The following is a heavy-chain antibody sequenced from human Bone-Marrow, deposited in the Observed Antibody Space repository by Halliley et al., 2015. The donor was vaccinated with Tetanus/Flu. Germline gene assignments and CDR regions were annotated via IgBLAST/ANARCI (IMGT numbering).Heavy chain of an antibody. CDR1: GGSFSGCC. V-gene: IGHV4-34*01. CDR2: INHSGTT. Sequence: LRLSCAVSGGSFSGCCWSWIRQPPGKGLEWIGEINHSGTTHYNPSFKSRVTISVDTSKNQFSLKLNSVTAADTAVYYCARDRDYGEEWWAFDIWGQGTMVTVSS. J-gene: IGHJ3*02. D-gene: IGHD4-17*01. CDR3: ARDRDYGEEWWAFDI.